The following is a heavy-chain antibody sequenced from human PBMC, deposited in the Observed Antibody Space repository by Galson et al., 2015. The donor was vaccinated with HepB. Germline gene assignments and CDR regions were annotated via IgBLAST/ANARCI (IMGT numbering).Heavy chain of an antibody. CDR1: EFTGSTNY. D-gene: IGHD6-19*01. CDR3: ARGLYSIGWYVFDY. CDR2: IYSGGST. Sequence: SLRPSCAGYEFTGSTNYLSWVRQAPGEGLDWVSVIYSGGSTNYIGSVKVRFTIFSDHSNHALYLQMDSLRAEDTAVYYCARGLYSIGWYVFDYWGQGTLVTVSS. J-gene: IGHJ4*02. V-gene: IGHV3-53*01.